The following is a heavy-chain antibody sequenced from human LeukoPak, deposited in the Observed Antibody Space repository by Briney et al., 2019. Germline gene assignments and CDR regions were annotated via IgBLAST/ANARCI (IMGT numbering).Heavy chain of an antibody. J-gene: IGHJ4*02. CDR1: GYTFTGYY. CDR2: INPNSGGT. Sequence: ASVKVSCKTSGYTFTGYYMHWVRQAPGQGLEWMGWINPNSGGTNYAQKFQGRVTMTRDTSISTAYMELSRLRSDDTAVYYCARDRTHGSYYDYWGQGTLVTVSS. D-gene: IGHD1-26*01. V-gene: IGHV1-2*02. CDR3: ARDRTHGSYYDY.